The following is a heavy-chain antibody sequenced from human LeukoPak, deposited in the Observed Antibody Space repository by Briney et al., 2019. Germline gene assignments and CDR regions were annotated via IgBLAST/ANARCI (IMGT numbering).Heavy chain of an antibody. D-gene: IGHD2-15*01. Sequence: PGRSLRLSCAASGFTFSSYAMHWVRQAPGKGLEWVAVISYDGSNKYYADSVKGRFTISGDNSKNALYLQMNSLRAEDTAVYYCADAPGLLRTFWFDPWGQGTLVTVSS. J-gene: IGHJ5*02. CDR2: ISYDGSNK. CDR3: ADAPGLLRTFWFDP. CDR1: GFTFSSYA. V-gene: IGHV3-30*04.